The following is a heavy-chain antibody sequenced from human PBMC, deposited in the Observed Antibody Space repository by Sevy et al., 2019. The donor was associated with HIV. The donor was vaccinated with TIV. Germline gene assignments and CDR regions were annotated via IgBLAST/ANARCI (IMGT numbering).Heavy chain of an antibody. Sequence: ASVKVSCKASGYTFTSYGISWVRQAPGQGLEWMGWSSAYNGNTNYAQKLQGRVTMTTDTSTSTAYMELRSLRSDDTAVYYCARGVTVTDYYYYGMDVWGHGTTVTVSS. CDR1: GYTFTSYG. J-gene: IGHJ6*02. CDR2: SSAYNGNT. D-gene: IGHD4-4*01. CDR3: ARGVTVTDYYYYGMDV. V-gene: IGHV1-18*01.